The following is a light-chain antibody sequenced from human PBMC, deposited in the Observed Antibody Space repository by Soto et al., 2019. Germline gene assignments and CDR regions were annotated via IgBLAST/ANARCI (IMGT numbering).Light chain of an antibody. V-gene: IGKV1-5*01. CDR3: QQLKSSPLT. CDR1: QSISSW. J-gene: IGKJ4*01. Sequence: STLSASVGERVSVTCRASQSISSWLAWYQQKPGKAPKLLIYDASSLESGVPSRFSGSGSGTEFTLTISSLQPEDFATYYCQQLKSSPLTFGGGTKVDIK. CDR2: DAS.